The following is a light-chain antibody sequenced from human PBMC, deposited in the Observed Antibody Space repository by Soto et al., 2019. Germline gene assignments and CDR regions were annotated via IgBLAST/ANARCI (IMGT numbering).Light chain of an antibody. CDR2: GAS. Sequence: DIVLTQSPGILSLSPGDRATLSCRASESVSSSFRVGYQQKPGQAPRLLIYGASSRATGIADRFSGSGSETDFTLTISRLEPQEFAMSYCQQYENSPITFGQGTRLEIK. J-gene: IGKJ5*01. V-gene: IGKV3-20*01. CDR3: QQYENSPIT. CDR1: ESVSSSF.